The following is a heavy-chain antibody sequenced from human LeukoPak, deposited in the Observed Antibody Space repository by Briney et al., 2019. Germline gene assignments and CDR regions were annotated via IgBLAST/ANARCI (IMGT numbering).Heavy chain of an antibody. CDR3: ARDLRFLEWRSDGMDV. CDR1: GGSISSSSYY. Sequence: SETLSLTCTVSGGSISSSSYYWGWIRQPPGKGLEWIGSIYYSGSTYYNPSLKSRVTISVDTSKNQFSLKLSSVTAADTAVYYCARDLRFLEWRSDGMDVWGQGTTVTVSS. V-gene: IGHV4-39*02. CDR2: IYYSGST. D-gene: IGHD3-3*01. J-gene: IGHJ6*02.